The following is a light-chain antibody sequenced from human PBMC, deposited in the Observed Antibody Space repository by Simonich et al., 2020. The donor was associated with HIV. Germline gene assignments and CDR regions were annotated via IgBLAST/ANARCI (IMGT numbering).Light chain of an antibody. J-gene: IGLJ1*01. CDR3: SSYTSSRTYV. V-gene: IGLV2-14*03. CDR2: DVM. Sequence: QSALTQPAPVSGSPGQSITISCTGTSSDIGGGYNYVSWYQHHPGKAPKLIIYDVMQRPSGISNRFSGSKSGNTASLTISGLQAEDEGDYYCSSYTSSRTYVFATGTKVTVL. CDR1: SSDIGGGYNY.